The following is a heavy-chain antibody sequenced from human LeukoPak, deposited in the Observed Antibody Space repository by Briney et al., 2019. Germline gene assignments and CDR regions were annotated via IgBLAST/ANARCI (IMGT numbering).Heavy chain of an antibody. Sequence: PGGSLRLSCAASGFTFTSYAMTRVRQAPGKGLEWVSAISRGAIDIYYADSVKGRFTISRDDAKNALYLQMNSLRAEDTAVYYCARGRASVVYFDYWGQGTLVTVSS. D-gene: IGHD2-15*01. J-gene: IGHJ4*02. CDR1: GFTFTSYA. CDR3: ARGRASVVYFDY. CDR2: ISRGAIDI. V-gene: IGHV3-21*04.